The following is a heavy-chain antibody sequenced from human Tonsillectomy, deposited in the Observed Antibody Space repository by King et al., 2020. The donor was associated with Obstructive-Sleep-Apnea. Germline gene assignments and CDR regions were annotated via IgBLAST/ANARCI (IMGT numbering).Heavy chain of an antibody. CDR1: GGSISSYY. Sequence: QLQESGPGLVKPSETLSLTCTVSGGSISSYYWSWIRQPPGKGLEWIGYIYYSGSTNYNPSLKSRVTISVDTSKNQFSLKLSSVTAADTAGYYCALTLVSSGWYDYWGQGTLVTVSS. CDR3: ALTLVSSGWYDY. D-gene: IGHD6-19*01. V-gene: IGHV4-59*08. CDR2: IYYSGST. J-gene: IGHJ4*02.